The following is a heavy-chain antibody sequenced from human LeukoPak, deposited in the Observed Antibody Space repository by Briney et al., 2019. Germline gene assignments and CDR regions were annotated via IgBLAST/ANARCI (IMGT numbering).Heavy chain of an antibody. CDR2: IRGST. Sequence: GGSLRLSCAASGFTFNNSAVSWVRQAPGKGLEWVSLIRGSTYYADSVKGRFTISRDNSQKTVYLQMNSLRAEDTALYYCAKDLGGSTDYWGQGTLVTVSS. J-gene: IGHJ4*02. CDR3: AKDLGGSTDY. V-gene: IGHV3-23*01. D-gene: IGHD5-12*01. CDR1: GFTFNNSA.